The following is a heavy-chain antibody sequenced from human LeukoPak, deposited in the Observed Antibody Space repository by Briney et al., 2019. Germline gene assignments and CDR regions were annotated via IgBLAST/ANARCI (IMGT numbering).Heavy chain of an antibody. V-gene: IGHV1-8*01. J-gene: IGHJ3*02. Sequence: GASVNVSCKASGYTFTSYDINWVRQATGQGLEWMGWMNPNSGNTGYAQKFQGRVTMTRNTSISTAYMELSSLRAEDTAVYYCAKALTSGWYLDAFNIWGQGTMVTVSS. D-gene: IGHD6-19*01. CDR1: GYTFTSYD. CDR2: MNPNSGNT. CDR3: AKALTSGWYLDAFNI.